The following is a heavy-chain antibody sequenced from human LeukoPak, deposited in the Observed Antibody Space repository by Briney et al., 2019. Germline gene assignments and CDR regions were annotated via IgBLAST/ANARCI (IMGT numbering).Heavy chain of an antibody. J-gene: IGHJ4*02. CDR1: GYTFTGYY. Sequence: GASVKVSCKASGYTFTGYYMHWVRQAPGQGLEWMGWINPNSGGTNYAQKFQGRVTMTRDTSISTAYMELSRLRSDDTAVYYCARDGTGIAGATAPFDYWGQGTLVTVSS. CDR2: INPNSGGT. CDR3: ARDGTGIAGATAPFDY. V-gene: IGHV1-2*02. D-gene: IGHD1-26*01.